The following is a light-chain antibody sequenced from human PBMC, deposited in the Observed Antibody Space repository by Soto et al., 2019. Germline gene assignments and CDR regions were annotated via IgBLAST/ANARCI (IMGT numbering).Light chain of an antibody. V-gene: IGLV1-47*01. CDR2: RNN. CDR1: SSNIGSNY. J-gene: IGLJ2*01. CDR3: AAWDDSLHGPV. Sequence: QAVLTQPPSASGTPGQRVNISCSGSSSNIGSNYVYWYRQFPGTAPKLLIQRNNQRPSGVPARFSGSKSGTSASLAISRLQSEDEADYFCAAWDDSLHGPVFGGGTKLTVL.